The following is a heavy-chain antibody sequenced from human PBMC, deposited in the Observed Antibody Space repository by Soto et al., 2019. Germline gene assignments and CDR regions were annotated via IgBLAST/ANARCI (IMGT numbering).Heavy chain of an antibody. CDR2: IYYSGST. CDR1: GGSVSSGNYY. CDR3: AREAPPYGYSYGSLDY. D-gene: IGHD5-18*01. Sequence: SETLSLTCTVSGGSVSSGNYYWSWIRQPPGKGLEWIGYIYYSGSTNYNPSLKSRVTISVDTSKNQFSLKLTSVTAADTAVYYCAREAPPYGYSYGSLDYWGQGTLVTVS. V-gene: IGHV4-61*01. J-gene: IGHJ4*02.